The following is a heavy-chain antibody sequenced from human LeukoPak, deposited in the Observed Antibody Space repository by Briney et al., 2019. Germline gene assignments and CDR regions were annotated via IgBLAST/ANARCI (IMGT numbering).Heavy chain of an antibody. CDR2: INSDGSST. J-gene: IGHJ4*02. D-gene: IGHD1-26*01. Sequence: GGSLRLSCAASGFTFSSYWMHWVRQAPGKGLVWVSRINSDGSSTSYADSVKGRFTISRDNAKNTLYLQMNSLRAEDSAVYYCARDLLGNSGSYLRHPNGPPFDYWGQGTLVTVSS. CDR3: ARDLLGNSGSYLRHPNGPPFDY. V-gene: IGHV3-74*01. CDR1: GFTFSSYW.